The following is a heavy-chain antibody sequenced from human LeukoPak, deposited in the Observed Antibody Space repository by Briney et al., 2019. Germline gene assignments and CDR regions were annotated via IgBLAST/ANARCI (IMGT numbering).Heavy chain of an antibody. CDR1: GGSISSSSYY. CDR2: IYYSGST. V-gene: IGHV4-39*02. J-gene: IGHJ4*02. Sequence: PSETLSLTCTVSGGSISSSSYYWGWIRQPPGKGLEWIGSIYYSGSTYYNPSLKSRVTISVDTSKNQFSLKLSSVTAADTAVYYCARDEPDYGDYPFDYWGQGTLVTVSS. D-gene: IGHD4-17*01. CDR3: ARDEPDYGDYPFDY.